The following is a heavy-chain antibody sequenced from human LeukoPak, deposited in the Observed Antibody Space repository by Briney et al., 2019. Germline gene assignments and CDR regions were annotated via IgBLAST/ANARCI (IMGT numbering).Heavy chain of an antibody. CDR1: GFTFSSYE. Sequence: PGRSLRLSCAASGFTFSSYEMNWVRQAPGKGLEWVSYISSSGSTIYYADSARGRFTVSRDNAKNSFFLQMNSLRAEDTAVYYCARYISWWDVRGKGTTVTISS. V-gene: IGHV3-48*03. CDR2: ISSSGSTI. D-gene: IGHD3-3*02. CDR3: ARYISWWDV. J-gene: IGHJ6*04.